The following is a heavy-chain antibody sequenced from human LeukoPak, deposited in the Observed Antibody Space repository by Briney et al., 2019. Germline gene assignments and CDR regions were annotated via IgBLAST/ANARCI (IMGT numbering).Heavy chain of an antibody. J-gene: IGHJ4*02. CDR2: INPKSDGT. D-gene: IGHD1-20*01. CDR1: GYTFTDYY. Sequence: GASVKVSCKXSGYTFTDYYMHWVRQAPGHGLEWMGRINPKSDGTNYAQKFQGRVTMTRDTSISTAYMELSRLRSDDTAVYYCARAWGSITGTSRYDYWGQGTLVTVSS. V-gene: IGHV1-2*06. CDR3: ARAWGSITGTSRYDY.